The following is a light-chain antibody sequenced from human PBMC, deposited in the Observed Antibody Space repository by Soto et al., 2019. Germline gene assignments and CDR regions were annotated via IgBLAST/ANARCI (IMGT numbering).Light chain of an antibody. CDR3: SSKTSSRTPFV. V-gene: IGLV2-14*03. J-gene: IGLJ1*01. CDR2: DVN. CDR1: SSDVDVYNY. Sequence: QSVLTQPASVSGSPGQSITLSCPGTSSDVDVYNYVSWYQQHPVNAPSLIIYDVNNRPSGVPNRFSGSKSGNTASLTISGLQAEDEADYYCSSKTSSRTPFVFGTGTKVTVL.